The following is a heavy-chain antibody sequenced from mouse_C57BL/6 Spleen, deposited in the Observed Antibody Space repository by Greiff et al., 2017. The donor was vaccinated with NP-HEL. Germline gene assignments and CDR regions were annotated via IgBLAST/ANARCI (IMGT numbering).Heavy chain of an antibody. J-gene: IGHJ4*01. D-gene: IGHD1-1*01. V-gene: IGHV3-1*01. Sequence: DVQLQESGPGMVKPSQSLSLTCTVTGYSITSGYDWHWIRHFPGNKLEWMGYISYSGSTNYNPSLKSRISITHDTSKNHFFLKLNSVTTEDTATYYCARGSRYYAMDYWGQGTSVTVSS. CDR1: GYSITSGYD. CDR3: ARGSRYYAMDY. CDR2: ISYSGST.